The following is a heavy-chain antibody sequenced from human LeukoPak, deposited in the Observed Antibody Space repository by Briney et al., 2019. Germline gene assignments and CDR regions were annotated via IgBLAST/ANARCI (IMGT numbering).Heavy chain of an antibody. V-gene: IGHV4-31*03. CDR2: IYYSGST. CDR1: GGSISSGGYY. D-gene: IGHD6-13*01. J-gene: IGHJ5*02. Sequence: SETLSLTCTVSGGSISSGGYYWSWIRQHPGKGLEWIGYIYYSGSTYYNPSLMSRVTISVDTSKNQFSLKLSSVTAADTAVYYCARGLAAAGLYNWFDPWGQGTLVTVSS. CDR3: ARGLAAAGLYNWFDP.